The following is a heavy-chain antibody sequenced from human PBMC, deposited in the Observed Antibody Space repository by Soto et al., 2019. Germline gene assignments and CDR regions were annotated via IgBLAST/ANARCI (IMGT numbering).Heavy chain of an antibody. V-gene: IGHV1-18*01. CDR2: ISAYNGNT. Sequence: ASVKVSCKASGYTFTSYGISWVRQAPGQGLEWMGWISAYNGNTNYAQKLQGRVTMTTDTSTSTAYMELRSLRSDDTAVYYCASSLDVYYGDYAPGYYMDVWGKGTTVTVSS. CDR3: ASSLDVYYGDYAPGYYMDV. CDR1: GYTFTSYG. J-gene: IGHJ6*03. D-gene: IGHD4-17*01.